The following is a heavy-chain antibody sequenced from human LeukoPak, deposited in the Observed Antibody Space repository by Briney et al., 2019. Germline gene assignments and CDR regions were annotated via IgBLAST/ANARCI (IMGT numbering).Heavy chain of an antibody. CDR1: GFTFSSYE. CDR3: ARGIHSSSSPR. D-gene: IGHD6-6*01. V-gene: IGHV3-48*03. J-gene: IGHJ4*02. CDR2: ISSSGSTI. Sequence: GGSLRLSCAASGFTFSSYEMNWVRQAPGKGLEWVSYISSSGSTIYHADSVKGRFTISRDNAKNSLYLQMNSLRAEDTAVYYCARGIHSSSSPRWGQGTLVTVSS.